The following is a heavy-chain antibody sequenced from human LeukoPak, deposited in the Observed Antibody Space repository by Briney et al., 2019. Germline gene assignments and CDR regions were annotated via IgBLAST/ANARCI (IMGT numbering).Heavy chain of an antibody. CDR1: GGSFSGYY. V-gene: IGHV4-34*01. J-gene: IGHJ6*03. CDR2: INHSGST. D-gene: IGHD3-3*01. Sequence: SETLSLTCAVYGGSFSGYYWSWIRQPPGKGLEWIGEINHSGSTNYNPSLKSRVTISVDTSKNQFSLKLSSVTAADTAVYYCARENRLVDFWSGYLVGYDFGYYYYMDVWGKGTTVTVSS. CDR3: ARENRLVDFWSGYLVGYDFGYYYYMDV.